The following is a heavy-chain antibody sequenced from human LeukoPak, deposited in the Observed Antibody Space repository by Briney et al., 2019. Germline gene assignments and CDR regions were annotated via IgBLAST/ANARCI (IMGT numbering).Heavy chain of an antibody. CDR2: VSGSGGST. CDR1: GVTFSTYA. V-gene: IGHV3-23*01. CDR3: AKANTGLTHDFDN. Sequence: GGSLRLSCEASGVTFSTYAMSWVRQAPGSGLEWVSAVSGSGGSTYYAGSVKGRFTISRDNSRNTLYLQMNSLRGEDTALYYCAKANTGLTHDFDNWGQGTLVTVSP. J-gene: IGHJ4*02. D-gene: IGHD2-8*02.